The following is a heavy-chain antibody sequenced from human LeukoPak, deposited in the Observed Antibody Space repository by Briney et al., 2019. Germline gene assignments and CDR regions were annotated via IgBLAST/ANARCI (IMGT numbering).Heavy chain of an antibody. Sequence: GGSLRLSCAASGFTFSSYSMNWVRQAPGKGLEWVSSIRSRSSYIYYADAVKGRFTISRDNAKNSLYLQMNSLRAEDPAVYYCARGNRVAANLHTAWGQGPLVTVSS. J-gene: IGHJ5*02. CDR1: GFTFSSYS. V-gene: IGHV3-21*01. D-gene: IGHD2-15*01. CDR3: ARGNRVAANLHTA. CDR2: IRSRSSYI.